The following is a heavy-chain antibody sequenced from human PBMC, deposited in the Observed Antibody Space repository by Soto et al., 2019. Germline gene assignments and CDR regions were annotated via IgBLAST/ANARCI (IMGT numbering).Heavy chain of an antibody. CDR1: GGTFSIYA. V-gene: IGHV1-69*13. Sequence: SVKVSCTASGGTFSIYAISWVRQAPGQGLEWMGGIIPIFGTANYAQKFQGRVTITADESTSTAYMELSSLRSEDTAVYYCARSKSSGSDYKAPKAFYSWGQGTMVTGS. J-gene: IGHJ3*02. CDR2: IIPIFGTA. CDR3: ARSKSSGSDYKAPKAFYS. D-gene: IGHD3-10*01.